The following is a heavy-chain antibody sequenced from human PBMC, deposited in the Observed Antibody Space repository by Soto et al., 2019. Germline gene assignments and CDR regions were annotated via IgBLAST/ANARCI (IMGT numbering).Heavy chain of an antibody. CDR1: GFTFSSYS. V-gene: IGHV3-48*01. CDR3: AREHPLSTTVFDY. Sequence: EVQLVESGGGLVQPGGSLRLSCAASGFTFSSYSMNWVRQAPGKGVEWVSYISSSSSTIYYADSVKGRFTISRDNAKNSLYLQMNSLRAEDTAVYYCAREHPLSTTVFDYWGQGTLVTVSS. D-gene: IGHD4-17*01. CDR2: ISSSSSTI. J-gene: IGHJ4*02.